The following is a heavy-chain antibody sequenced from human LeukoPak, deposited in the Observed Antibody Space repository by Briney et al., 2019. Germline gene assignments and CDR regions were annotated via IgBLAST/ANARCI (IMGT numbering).Heavy chain of an antibody. CDR1: GFSFSDYY. CDR3: ARVGYDIWTGHSTYFDY. V-gene: IGHV3-11*01. CDR2: ISGAGVIM. J-gene: IGHJ4*02. Sequence: GGSLRLSCAASGFSFSDYYMTWIRQAPGKGLEWVSSISGAGVIMYYADSVQGRFTLSRDTVNNSLYLRMNSLRAADTAVYFCARVGYDIWTGHSTYFDYWAQGALLTVSS. D-gene: IGHD3-9*01.